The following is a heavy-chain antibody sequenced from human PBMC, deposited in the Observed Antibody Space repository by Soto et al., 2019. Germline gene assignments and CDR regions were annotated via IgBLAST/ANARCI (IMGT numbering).Heavy chain of an antibody. CDR1: GGSISTVDYW. D-gene: IGHD7-27*01. J-gene: IGHJ4*02. Sequence: QVQLQESGPGLVKPSQTLSLTCTVSGGSISTVDYWWSWIRQSPDMGLEWIGHIYDGGRTYNNPSLESRVTMSVDTSKSQPSLTLSSVSAADTAVYYCARGPSGDKVDSWGQGTLVTVSS. V-gene: IGHV4-30-4*01. CDR3: ARGPSGDKVDS. CDR2: IYDGGRT.